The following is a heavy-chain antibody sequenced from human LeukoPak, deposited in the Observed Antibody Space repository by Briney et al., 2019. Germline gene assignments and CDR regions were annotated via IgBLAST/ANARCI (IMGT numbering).Heavy chain of an antibody. CDR1: GFTFSSYE. CDR2: ISSSGSTI. CDR3: ASRRVKYCSGGSCYAKAFDI. V-gene: IGHV3-48*03. J-gene: IGHJ3*02. Sequence: PGGSLRLSCAASGFTFSSYEMNWVRQAPGKGLEWVSYISSSGSTIYYADSVKGRFTISRDNAKNSLYLQMNSLRAEDTAVYYCASRRVKYCSGGSCYAKAFDIWGQGTMVTVSS. D-gene: IGHD2-15*01.